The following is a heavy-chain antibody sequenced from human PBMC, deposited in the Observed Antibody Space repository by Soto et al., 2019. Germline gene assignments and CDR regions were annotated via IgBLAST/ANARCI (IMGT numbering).Heavy chain of an antibody. V-gene: IGHV3-66*01. D-gene: IGHD6-19*01. CDR1: GFTVSSNY. J-gene: IGHJ4*02. CDR2: LYSGGST. Sequence: EVQLVESGGGLVRPGGSLRLSCEASGFTVSSNYMNWVCQAPGKGLEWLSVLYSGGSTYYADSVKGRFTISRDNSKNTLYLLMGSLRAEDTAVYYCAREIASGWNAFDQWGQGTLVTVSS. CDR3: AREIASGWNAFDQ.